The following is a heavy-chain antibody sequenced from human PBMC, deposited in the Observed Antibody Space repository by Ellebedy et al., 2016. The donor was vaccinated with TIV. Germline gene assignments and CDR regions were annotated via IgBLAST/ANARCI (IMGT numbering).Heavy chain of an antibody. J-gene: IGHJ4*02. CDR3: ARGMTSGYSGYESPHFDY. CDR2: ISAYNGNT. CDR1: GYTFTSYG. Sequence: ASVKVSCKASGYTFTSYGISWVRQAPGQGLEWMGWISAYNGNTNYAQKLQGRVTMTTDTSTSTAYMELRSLRSDDTAVYYCARGMTSGYSGYESPHFDYWGQGTLVTVSS. D-gene: IGHD5-12*01. V-gene: IGHV1-18*01.